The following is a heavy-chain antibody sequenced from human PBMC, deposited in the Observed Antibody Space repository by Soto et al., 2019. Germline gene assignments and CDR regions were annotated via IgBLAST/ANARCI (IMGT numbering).Heavy chain of an antibody. D-gene: IGHD3-10*01. V-gene: IGHV1-2*02. J-gene: IGHJ5*02. Sequence: GXSVKVSCEASAYTLTGYYMHWVRQAPGQGLEWMGWINPNSGGTNYAQKFQGRVTMTRDTSISTAYMELSRLRSDDTAVYYCARQITMVRGALDPWGQGTLVTASS. CDR1: AYTLTGYY. CDR3: ARQITMVRGALDP. CDR2: INPNSGGT.